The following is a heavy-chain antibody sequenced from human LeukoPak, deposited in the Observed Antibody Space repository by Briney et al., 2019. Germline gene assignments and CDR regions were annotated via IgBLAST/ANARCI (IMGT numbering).Heavy chain of an antibody. CDR1: CYTFTSFG. J-gene: IGHJ1*01. CDR3: ARDLPFEGVLEWLLEY. Sequence: GFVKVSCQASCYTFTSFGITWGRQGPGQGLEGVGWISNFDAKTNYAQKFDGRVTMTTDSSTSTAYLELIRLKSDDTAVYYCARDLPFEGVLEWLLEYWGQGTLVTVSS. CDR2: ISNFDAKT. V-gene: IGHV1-18*04. D-gene: IGHD3-3*01.